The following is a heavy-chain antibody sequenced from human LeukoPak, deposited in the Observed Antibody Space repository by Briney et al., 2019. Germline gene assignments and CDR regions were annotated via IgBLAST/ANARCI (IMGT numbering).Heavy chain of an antibody. J-gene: IGHJ4*02. Sequence: GSLRLSCAASEFTFSSYWMSWVRQSPGKGLEWIGEIYHTGSVNYNLSLESRVTISRDRSKNQFSLMLRSVTAADTAVYYCARHYDLWSGYNYWGQGLLVTVSS. V-gene: IGHV4-4*02. D-gene: IGHD3-3*01. CDR3: ARHYDLWSGYNY. CDR1: EFTFSSYW. CDR2: IYHTGSV.